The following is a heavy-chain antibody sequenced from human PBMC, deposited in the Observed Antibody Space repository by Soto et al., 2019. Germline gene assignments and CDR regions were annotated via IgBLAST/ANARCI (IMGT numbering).Heavy chain of an antibody. D-gene: IGHD6-6*01. CDR1: GFTFSSYA. Sequence: EVQLVESGGGLVQPGGSLRLSCAASGFTFSSYAMSWVRQAPGKGLEWVSAISGSGGSTYYADSVKGRFTISRDNSKNTVYLKMTRLMDEDTAVYYCAKGLAIATRASASHYWGQGTLVTVSS. V-gene: IGHV3-23*04. CDR2: ISGSGGST. CDR3: AKGLAIATRASASHY. J-gene: IGHJ4*02.